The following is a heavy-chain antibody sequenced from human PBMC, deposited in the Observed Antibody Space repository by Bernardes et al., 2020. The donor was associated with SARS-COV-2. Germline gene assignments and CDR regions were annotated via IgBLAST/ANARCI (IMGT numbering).Heavy chain of an antibody. J-gene: IGHJ5*02. CDR2: ISCSACTV. CDR3: ARGGRTRYDL. V-gene: IGHV3-48*03. CDR1: GFNFDYYE. D-gene: IGHD3-16*01. Sequence: GGSLRLSCAASGFNFDYYEMNWVRQAPGKGLEWVAYISCSACTVNYADSVKGRFTISRDNVKNSMDLQMNGLRADDTALYYCARGGRTRYDLWGQGTLVTVSS.